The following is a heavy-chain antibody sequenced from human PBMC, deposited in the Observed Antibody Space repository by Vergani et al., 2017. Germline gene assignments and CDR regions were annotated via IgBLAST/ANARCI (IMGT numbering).Heavy chain of an antibody. CDR1: GYTFTSYY. J-gene: IGHJ5*02. D-gene: IGHD6-13*01. V-gene: IGHV1-46*01. Sequence: QVQLVQSGAEVKKPGASVKVSCKASGYTFTSYYMHWVRQAPGQGLEWMGIINPSGGSTSYAQKFQGRVTMTRDTSISTAYMELSRLRSDDTAVYYCARDWSSWHHLLFDPWGQGTLVTVSS. CDR3: ARDWSSWHHLLFDP. CDR2: INPSGGST.